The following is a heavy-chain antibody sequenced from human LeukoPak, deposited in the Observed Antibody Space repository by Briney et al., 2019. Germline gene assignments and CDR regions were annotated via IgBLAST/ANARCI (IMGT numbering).Heavy chain of an antibody. J-gene: IGHJ5*02. Sequence: SETLSLTCAVYGGSFSGYYWSWIRQPPGKGLEWIGYIYYSGSTYYNPSPKSRVTISVDTSKNQFSLKLSSVTAADTAVDYCARGGYSYGYPWFDPLGQGTLVTGSS. CDR3: ARGGYSYGYPWFDP. CDR2: IYYSGST. CDR1: GGSFSGYY. D-gene: IGHD5-18*01. V-gene: IGHV4-30-4*01.